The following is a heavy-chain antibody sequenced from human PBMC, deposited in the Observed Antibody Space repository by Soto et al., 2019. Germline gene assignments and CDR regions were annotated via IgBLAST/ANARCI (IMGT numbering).Heavy chain of an antibody. V-gene: IGHV4-39*01. CDR3: ARRGGNSSSWSPTFDY. Sequence: QLQLQESGPGLVKPSETLSLTCTVSGGSISSSSYYWGWIRQPPGKGLEWIGSIYYSGSTYYNPSLKSRVTISVDTSKNQFSLKLSSVTAADTAVYYCARRGGNSSSWSPTFDYWGQGTLVTVSS. J-gene: IGHJ4*02. D-gene: IGHD6-13*01. CDR1: GGSISSSSYY. CDR2: IYYSGST.